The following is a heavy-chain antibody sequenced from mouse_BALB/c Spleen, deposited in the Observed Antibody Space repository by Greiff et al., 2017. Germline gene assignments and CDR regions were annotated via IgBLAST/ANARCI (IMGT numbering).Heavy chain of an antibody. V-gene: IGHV5-9-3*01. Sequence: EVQVVESGGGLVKPGGSLKLSCAASGFTFSSYAMSWVRQTPEKRLEWVATISSGGSYTYYPDSVKGRFTISRDNAKNTLYLQMSSLRSEDTAMYYCARRLYYDYDYYAMDYWGQGTSVTVSS. CDR1: GFTFSSYA. J-gene: IGHJ4*01. CDR3: ARRLYYDYDYYAMDY. CDR2: ISSGGSYT. D-gene: IGHD2-4*01.